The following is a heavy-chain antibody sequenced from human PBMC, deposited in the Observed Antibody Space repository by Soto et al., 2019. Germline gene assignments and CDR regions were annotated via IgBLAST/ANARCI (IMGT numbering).Heavy chain of an antibody. Sequence: SQPLSLTCSVSGGSISNNYWSWLRQPPGKGLEWIGYIYHTGSTRYNPSLRSRVTISIDTSKNQISLKLTSMTAADTAVYDCARAGGRNLNFDYWGPGTLVTVSS. CDR3: ARAGGRNLNFDY. D-gene: IGHD3-10*01. CDR1: GGSISNNY. J-gene: IGHJ4*02. V-gene: IGHV4-59*01. CDR2: IYHTGST.